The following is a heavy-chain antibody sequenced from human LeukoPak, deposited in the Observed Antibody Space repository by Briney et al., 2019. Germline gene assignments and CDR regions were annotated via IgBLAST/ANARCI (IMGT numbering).Heavy chain of an antibody. D-gene: IGHD4-17*01. Sequence: SQTLSLTCTVSGGSISSGGYYWSWIRQPPGKGLEWIGYIYYSGSTNYNPSLKSRVTISVDTSKNQFSLKLSSVTAADTAVYYCASSHGDYVGFYYGMDVWGQGTTVTVSS. CDR3: ASSHGDYVGFYYGMDV. V-gene: IGHV4-61*08. J-gene: IGHJ6*02. CDR2: IYYSGST. CDR1: GGSISSGGYY.